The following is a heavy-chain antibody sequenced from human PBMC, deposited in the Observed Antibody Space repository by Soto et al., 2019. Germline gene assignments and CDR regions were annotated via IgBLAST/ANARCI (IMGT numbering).Heavy chain of an antibody. J-gene: IGHJ2*01. CDR3: ATGRGGQQANWYFDF. CDR1: GFDFYGYA. CDR2: ITNGGGGGR. V-gene: IGHV3-23*01. D-gene: IGHD1-26*01. Sequence: EVQLLESGGGLVQPGGSLRLSCVASGFDFYGYAVSWVRQAPGKGLEWVSTITNGGGGGRYYADSVRGRFSISRDNSKNTLDLQMSSLRAEDTAIYYCATGRGGQQANWYFDFWGRGTLVTVSS.